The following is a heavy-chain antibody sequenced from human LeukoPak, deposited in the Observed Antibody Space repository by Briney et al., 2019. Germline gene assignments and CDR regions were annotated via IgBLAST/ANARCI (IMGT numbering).Heavy chain of an antibody. J-gene: IGHJ3*02. CDR3: AKDMHFYGDYEVDAFDI. V-gene: IGHV3-9*01. CDR1: GFTFDDYA. CDR2: ISWNSGSI. D-gene: IGHD4-17*01. Sequence: PGRSLRLSCAASGFTFDDYAMHWVRQAPGKGLEWVSGISWNSGSIGYADSVKGRFTISRDNAKNSLYLQMNSLRAEDTALYYCAKDMHFYGDYEVDAFDIWGQGTMVTVSS.